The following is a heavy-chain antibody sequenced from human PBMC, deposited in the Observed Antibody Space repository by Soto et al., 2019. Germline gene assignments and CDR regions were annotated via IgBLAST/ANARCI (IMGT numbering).Heavy chain of an antibody. V-gene: IGHV1-69*12. J-gene: IGHJ6*02. Sequence: QVQLVQSGAEVKKPGSSVKVSCKASGGTFSSYAISWVRQAPGQGLEWMGGIIPIFGTANYAQKFQGRVTITADECTSTADMELSSLRSEDTAVYYCALYSSSFRYYGMDVWGQGTKVTVSS. D-gene: IGHD6-6*01. CDR1: GGTFSSYA. CDR2: IIPIFGTA. CDR3: ALYSSSFRYYGMDV.